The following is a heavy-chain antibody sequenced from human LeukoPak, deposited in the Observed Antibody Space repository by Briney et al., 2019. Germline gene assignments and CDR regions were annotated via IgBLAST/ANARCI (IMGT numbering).Heavy chain of an antibody. J-gene: IGHJ6*03. CDR3: AKDDGGDTDYYYMDV. CDR1: VFIFSSYA. Sequence: PGWSLTLSFAASVFIFSSYAMSWVRQAAWKGLDWVSAISGSGGSTYYADSVKGRFTISRDSSKNTLYLQMNSLRAEDTAVYYCAKDDGGDTDYYYMDVWGKGTTVTVSS. CDR2: ISGSGGST. D-gene: IGHD3-16*01. V-gene: IGHV3-23*01.